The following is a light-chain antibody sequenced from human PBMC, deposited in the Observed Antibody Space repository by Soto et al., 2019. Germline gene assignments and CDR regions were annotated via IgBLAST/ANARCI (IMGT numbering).Light chain of an antibody. V-gene: IGKV3-11*01. J-gene: IGKJ5*01. CDR1: QSVGTS. CDR2: DAS. Sequence: EIVLTQSPATLSLSPGERATLSCRASQSVGTSLAWYQHKPGQAPSLLIYDASNRATGIPARFSGSGSGTDFTLTISSLQPEDFAVYYCQQRSTWPQITFGQGTRLDIK. CDR3: QQRSTWPQIT.